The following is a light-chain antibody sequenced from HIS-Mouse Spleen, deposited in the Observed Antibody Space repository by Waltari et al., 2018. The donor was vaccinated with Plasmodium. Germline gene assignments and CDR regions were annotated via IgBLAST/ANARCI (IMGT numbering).Light chain of an antibody. J-gene: IGLJ1*01. CDR1: SRDVGGYNY. Sequence: QSALTQPRSVSGSPGQSVTISCTGTSRDVGGYNYVSWYQQPPGQAPKLMIYDVSKRPFGVPDRFAGSKSGNTASLTISGLQAEDEADYYCCSYAGSYTYVFGTGTKVTVL. CDR2: DVS. CDR3: CSYAGSYTYV. V-gene: IGLV2-11*01.